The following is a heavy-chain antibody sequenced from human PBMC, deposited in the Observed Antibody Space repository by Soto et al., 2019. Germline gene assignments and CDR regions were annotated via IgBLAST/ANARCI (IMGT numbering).Heavy chain of an antibody. J-gene: IGHJ6*02. CDR2: IYSSGST. Sequence: QVQLQESGPGLVKPSETLSLICTVSGGSISSSYWSWIRQPAGKGLEWIGRIYSSGSTNYNPSLKSRVTISVDTSKNQFSLKLSSVTAADTAVYYCASLGGTAWFGYYYGMDVWGQGTTVTVSS. V-gene: IGHV4-4*07. CDR3: ASLGGTAWFGYYYGMDV. D-gene: IGHD3-10*01. CDR1: GGSISSSY.